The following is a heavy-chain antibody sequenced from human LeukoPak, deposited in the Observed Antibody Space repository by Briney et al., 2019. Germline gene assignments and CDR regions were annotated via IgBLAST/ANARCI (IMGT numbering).Heavy chain of an antibody. V-gene: IGHV1-2*02. CDR2: INPNSGGT. Sequence: GASVKVSCKASGYTFTGYYMHWVRQAPGQGGEWRGWINPNSGGTNYAQKFQGRVTMTRDTSISTAYMELSRLRSDDTAVYYSAREEVVVTAMSAFDIWGQGTMVTVSS. D-gene: IGHD2-21*02. J-gene: IGHJ3*02. CDR3: AREEVVVTAMSAFDI. CDR1: GYTFTGYY.